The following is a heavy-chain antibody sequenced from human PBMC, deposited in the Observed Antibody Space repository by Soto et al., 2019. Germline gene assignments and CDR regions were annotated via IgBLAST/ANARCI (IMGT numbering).Heavy chain of an antibody. D-gene: IGHD6-13*01. Sequence: GGSLRLSCAASGFIFSDHYMDWVRQAPGKGLEWVGRSRNKVNSYTTEYAASVKGRFTISRDDSKKSLFLQMNSLKTEDTAVYYCTRGFGSSWYQAFFDYWGHGTLVTVSS. CDR3: TRGFGSSWYQAFFDY. V-gene: IGHV3-72*01. CDR2: SRNKVNSYTT. J-gene: IGHJ4*01. CDR1: GFIFSDHY.